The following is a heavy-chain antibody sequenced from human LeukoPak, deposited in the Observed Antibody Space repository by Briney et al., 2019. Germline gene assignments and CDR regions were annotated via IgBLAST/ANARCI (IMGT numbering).Heavy chain of an antibody. V-gene: IGHV3-23*01. D-gene: IGHD2-15*01. CDR2: ISGSGGST. CDR1: GFTFSSYA. J-gene: IGHJ4*02. CDR3: AKGWGGGSDTLPLDY. Sequence: GGSLRLSCAASGFTFSSYAMSWVRQAPGKGLEWVSAISGSGGSTYYADSVKGRFTISRDNSKNTLYLQMNSLRAEDTAVYYCAKGWGGGSDTLPLDYWGQGTLVTVSS.